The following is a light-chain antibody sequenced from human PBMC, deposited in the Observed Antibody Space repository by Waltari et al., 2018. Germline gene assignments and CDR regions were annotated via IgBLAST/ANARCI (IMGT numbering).Light chain of an antibody. CDR2: DVT. Sequence: QSALTQPASVSGSPGQSITISCTGTSSDFGGYDYVAWYQQHPGKAPKLLIYDVTKRPSGVSNRFSGSKSANTASLTISGLQAEDEADYYCFSYRRSSTWVFGEGTKLTVL. V-gene: IGLV2-14*03. CDR3: FSYRRSSTWV. CDR1: SSDFGGYDY. J-gene: IGLJ3*02.